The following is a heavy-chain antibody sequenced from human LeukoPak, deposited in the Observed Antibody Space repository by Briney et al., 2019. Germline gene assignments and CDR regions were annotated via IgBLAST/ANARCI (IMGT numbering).Heavy chain of an antibody. Sequence: SETLSLTCTVSGGSISSYYWTWIRQPPGKGLEWIGYIYYSGSTNCNPSLKSRVTISVDTSKKQFSLKLSSVTAADTAVYYCARDVNYYDTSGYYQWYFDLWGRGTLVTVSS. CDR1: GGSISSYY. D-gene: IGHD3-22*01. CDR3: ARDVNYYDTSGYYQWYFDL. V-gene: IGHV4-59*01. J-gene: IGHJ2*01. CDR2: IYYSGST.